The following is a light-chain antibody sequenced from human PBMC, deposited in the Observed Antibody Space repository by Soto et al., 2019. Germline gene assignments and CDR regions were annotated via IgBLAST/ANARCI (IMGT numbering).Light chain of an antibody. V-gene: IGLV2-14*01. CDR1: SSDVGGYNY. CDR2: DVS. CDR3: NSYTTSNTRQIV. J-gene: IGLJ1*01. Sequence: QSVLTQPASVSGSPGQSITISCTGTSSDVGGYNYVSWYQQHPGKAPKFMIYDVSNRPSGVSTRVSGSKSGNTASLTISGLQAEDEADYYCNSYTTSNTRQIVFGTGTQLTVL.